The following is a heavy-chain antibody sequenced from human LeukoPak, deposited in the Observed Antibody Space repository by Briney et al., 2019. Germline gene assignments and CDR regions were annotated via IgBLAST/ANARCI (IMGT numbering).Heavy chain of an antibody. V-gene: IGHV3-21*01. J-gene: IGHJ4*02. CDR2: ISSSSSYI. CDR1: GFTFSSYS. CDR3: ARDPDYYDSSGYYWAGGVDY. Sequence: GGSLSLSCPASGFTFSSYSMNWVRQAPGRELEWVSSISSSSSYIYYVDSVRGRFTISRDNAKNSLYPQMNSLRAEDTAVYYCARDPDYYDSSGYYWAGGVDYWGQGTLVTVSS. D-gene: IGHD3-22*01.